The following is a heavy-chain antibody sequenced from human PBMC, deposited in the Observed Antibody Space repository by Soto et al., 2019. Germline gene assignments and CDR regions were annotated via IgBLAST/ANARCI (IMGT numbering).Heavy chain of an antibody. D-gene: IGHD4-17*01. V-gene: IGHV3-48*02. CDR1: GFAFSSYS. J-gene: IGHJ4*02. CDR3: ARDPYGGNSF. Sequence: EVQLVESGGGLVQPGVSLRLSCAASGFAFSSYSMNWVRQAPGKGLEWLSYISSSSSNIYYVDAVKGRFTISRDNAKNTLYLQMNGLRDDDTAVYYCARDPYGGNSFWGQGTLVTVSS. CDR2: ISSSSSNI.